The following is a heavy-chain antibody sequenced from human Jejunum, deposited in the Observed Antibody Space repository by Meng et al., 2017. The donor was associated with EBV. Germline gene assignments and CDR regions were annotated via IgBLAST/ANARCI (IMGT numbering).Heavy chain of an antibody. V-gene: IGHV2-5*02. Sequence: QITLKESGPTLVKPTQTLTLTCTFSGFSFSTRGVGVGWIRQPPGKALEWLALIYWDDDKRYSPSLKSRLTITKDTSKTQVVLTMTNIDPVDTATYYCAHRPSTPLSATFDYWGQGTLVTVAS. D-gene: IGHD2-15*01. CDR1: GFSFSTRGVG. CDR2: IYWDDDK. J-gene: IGHJ4*02. CDR3: AHRPSTPLSATFDY.